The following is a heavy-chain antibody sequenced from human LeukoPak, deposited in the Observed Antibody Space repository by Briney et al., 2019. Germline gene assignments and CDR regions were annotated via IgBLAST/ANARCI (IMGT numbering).Heavy chain of an antibody. V-gene: IGHV4-39*01. CDR2: IYYSGST. Sequence: SETLSLTCTVSGGSISSSSYYWGWIRQPPGKGPEWIGSIYYSGSTYYNPSLKSRVTISVDTSKNQFSLKLSSLTAADTAVYYCARAVSSALAFDIWGQGTMVTVSS. CDR1: GGSISSSSYY. CDR3: ARAVSSALAFDI. J-gene: IGHJ3*02. D-gene: IGHD2-2*01.